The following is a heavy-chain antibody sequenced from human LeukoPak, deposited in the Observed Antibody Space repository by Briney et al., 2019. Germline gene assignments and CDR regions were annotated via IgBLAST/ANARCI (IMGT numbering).Heavy chain of an antibody. CDR3: ARDRSSGWYVYDY. Sequence: GGSLRLSCVASGXTVSSNYMSWVRQAPGKGLEWVSVIYSGSSTYYAESVKGRFTISRNTSKNTLYLQMNSLRADDTAVYYCARDRSSGWYVYDYWGQGTLVTVSS. CDR1: GXTVSSNY. D-gene: IGHD6-19*01. J-gene: IGHJ4*02. CDR2: IYSGSST. V-gene: IGHV3-53*01.